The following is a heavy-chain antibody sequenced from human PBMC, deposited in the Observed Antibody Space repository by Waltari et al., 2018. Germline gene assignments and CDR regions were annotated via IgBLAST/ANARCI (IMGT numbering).Heavy chain of an antibody. V-gene: IGHV3-7*01. CDR3: ARGGKAAEFDY. Sequence: EVQLVLSGGGLVQPGGSLRLSWAAAVFTFSSYWLSWVRQAPGKGLGWVANIKQDGSEKYYVDSVKGRFTISRDNAKNSLYLQMNSLRAEDKAVYYCARGGKAAEFDYWGQGTLVTVSS. J-gene: IGHJ4*02. CDR2: IKQDGSEK. CDR1: VFTFSSYW. D-gene: IGHD6-13*01.